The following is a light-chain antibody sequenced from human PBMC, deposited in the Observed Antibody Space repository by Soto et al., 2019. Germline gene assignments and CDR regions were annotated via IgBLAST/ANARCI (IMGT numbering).Light chain of an antibody. J-gene: IGLJ2*01. CDR2: EVS. CDR3: CSYAGDSSFAR. V-gene: IGLV2-23*02. CDR1: SSDVGNYKF. Sequence: QSALTQPASVSGSPGQSLTISCTGSSSDVGNYKFVSWYQQHPGQAPKFLIYEVSKRPPGVSNRFSGSKSGNTASLTISGLQAEDEADYYCCSYAGDSSFARFGAGTKLTVL.